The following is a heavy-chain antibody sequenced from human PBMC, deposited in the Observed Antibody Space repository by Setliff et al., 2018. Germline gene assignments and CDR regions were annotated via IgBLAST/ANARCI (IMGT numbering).Heavy chain of an antibody. Sequence: NPSETLSLTCAVSGYSISSGYYWGWIRQPPGKGLEWIGSIYHSGSTYYNPSLKSRVTISXXTSKNQFXXXXXXXXXXDTAVYYCARVADYYDSSGQSQYFQHWGQGTLVTVSS. CDR2: IYHSGST. J-gene: IGHJ1*01. V-gene: IGHV4-38-2*01. D-gene: IGHD3-22*01. CDR1: GYSISSGYY. CDR3: ARVADYYDSSGQSQYFQH.